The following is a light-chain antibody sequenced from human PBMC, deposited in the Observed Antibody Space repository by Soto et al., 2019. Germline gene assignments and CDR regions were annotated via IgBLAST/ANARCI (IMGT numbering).Light chain of an antibody. CDR2: DAS. V-gene: IGKV3-11*01. J-gene: IGKJ5*01. CDR1: QSVSSY. CDR3: DQHYNSIT. Sequence: ELVLTQSPATLSLSPGERATLSCRASQSVSSYLAWYQQKPGQAPRLLIYDASNRATGIPARFSGSGSGTDFTLTISSLVPEDFSVYYCDQHYNSITFGQGTRLAIK.